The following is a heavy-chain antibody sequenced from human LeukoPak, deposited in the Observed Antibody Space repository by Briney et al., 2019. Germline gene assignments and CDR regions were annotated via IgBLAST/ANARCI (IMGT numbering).Heavy chain of an antibody. V-gene: IGHV3-30*04. CDR2: ISYDGSNK. CDR3: ARDRGIVVVVAAQFDY. D-gene: IGHD2-15*01. Sequence: GRSLRLSCAASGFTFSSYAMRWVRQAPGKGLEWVAVISYDGSNKYYADSVKGRFTISRDNSKNTLYLQMNSLRAEDTAVYYCARDRGIVVVVAAQFDYWGQGTLVTVSS. CDR1: GFTFSSYA. J-gene: IGHJ4*02.